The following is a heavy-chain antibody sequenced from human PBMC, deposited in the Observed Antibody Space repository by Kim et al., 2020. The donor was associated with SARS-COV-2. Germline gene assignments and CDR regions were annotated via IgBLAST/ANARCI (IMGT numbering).Heavy chain of an antibody. D-gene: IGHD6-13*01. Sequence: SETLSLTCSVSGGSISSYYWSWIRQPTGKGLEWIAYIYDSGSSNYNPSLESRISISVDTSKNQFSLKLTSVTAADTAVYYCAVGPYSSTWDGNYFDFWSQGTLVTVSS. CDR3: AVGPYSSTWDGNYFDF. V-gene: IGHV4-59*03. CDR2: IYDSGSS. CDR1: GGSISSYY. J-gene: IGHJ4*02.